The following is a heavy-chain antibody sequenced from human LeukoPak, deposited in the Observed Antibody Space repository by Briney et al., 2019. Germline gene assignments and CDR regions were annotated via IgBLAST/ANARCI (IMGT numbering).Heavy chain of an antibody. J-gene: IGHJ5*02. V-gene: IGHV3-23*01. D-gene: IGHD2-21*01. CDR3: ARLVIPSHSRWFDP. Sequence: GGSLRLSCTASGFIFNNYAMSWVRQAPGQGLAWVSTISQGGETPYYADSVKGRFTVSRDNSKNTLYLQIDSLSAEDTAVYYCARLVIPSHSRWFDPWGQGTLVTVSS. CDR1: GFIFNNYA. CDR2: ISQGGETP.